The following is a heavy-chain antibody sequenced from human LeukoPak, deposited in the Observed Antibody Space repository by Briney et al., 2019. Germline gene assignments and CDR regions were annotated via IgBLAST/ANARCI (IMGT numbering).Heavy chain of an antibody. D-gene: IGHD1-26*01. Sequence: ASVKVSCKASGYTFTSYGISWVRQAPGQGLEWMGWISAYNGNTNYAQKPQGRVTMTTDTSTSTAYMELRSLRSDDTAVYYCARDRGKQPYYYYGMDVWGQGTTVTVSS. CDR1: GYTFTSYG. J-gene: IGHJ6*02. V-gene: IGHV1-18*01. CDR2: ISAYNGNT. CDR3: ARDRGKQPYYYYGMDV.